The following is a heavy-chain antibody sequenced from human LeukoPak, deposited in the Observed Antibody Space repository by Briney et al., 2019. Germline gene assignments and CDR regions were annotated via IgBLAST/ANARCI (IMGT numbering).Heavy chain of an antibody. D-gene: IGHD3-22*01. Sequence: SETLSLTCTVSGDSVSNKNFYWGWIRKPPGKDLEWIASIYYSGHTYYNPSLKSRVTLSIDTSKNQFSLKLSSVTAADTAVYYCARDSSQVPTYYYDSSGYSSKLFDYWGQGTLVTVSS. CDR3: ARDSSQVPTYYYDSSGYSSKLFDY. CDR2: IYYSGHT. CDR1: GDSVSNKNFY. J-gene: IGHJ4*02. V-gene: IGHV4-39*07.